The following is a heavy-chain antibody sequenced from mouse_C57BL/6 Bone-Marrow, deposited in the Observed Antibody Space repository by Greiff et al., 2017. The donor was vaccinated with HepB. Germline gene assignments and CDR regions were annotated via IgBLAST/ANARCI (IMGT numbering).Heavy chain of an antibody. CDR2: INPSTGGT. D-gene: IGHD3-2*02. V-gene: IGHV1-42*01. CDR1: GYSFTGYY. CDR3: ARSQLRDY. Sequence: EVQVVESGPELVKPGASVKISCKASGYSFTGYYMNWVKQSPEKSLEWIGEINPSTGGTTYNQKFKAKATLTVDKSSSTAYMQLKSLTSEDSAVYYCARSQLRDYWGQGTTLTVSS. J-gene: IGHJ2*01.